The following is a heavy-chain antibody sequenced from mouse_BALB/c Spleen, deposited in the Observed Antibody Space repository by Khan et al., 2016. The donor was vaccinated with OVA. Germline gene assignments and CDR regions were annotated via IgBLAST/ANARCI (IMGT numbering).Heavy chain of an antibody. D-gene: IGHD1-2*01. CDR2: IYPHNGDT. J-gene: IGHJ3*01. CDR3: VRSGYGSVAY. V-gene: IGHV1S29*02. CDR1: GYTFTDYI. Sequence: VQLQQSGPEQVKPGASVRISCRASGYTFTDYIMDWVKQSHGKSLEWIGYIYPHNGDTGYNQKFKTKVTLTVDTSSSTASMELRSLTSEDSAVYYCVRSGYGSVAYWGQGTLVTVSA.